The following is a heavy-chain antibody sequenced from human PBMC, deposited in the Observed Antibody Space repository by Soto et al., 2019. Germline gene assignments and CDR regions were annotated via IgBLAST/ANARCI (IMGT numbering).Heavy chain of an antibody. CDR2: IYYSEST. CDR3: AASCVGCGGSNYYGMDV. J-gene: IGHJ6*02. V-gene: IGHV4-31*03. Sequence: QVQLQESGPGLVKPSQILSVTCTVSGGSISSGGYYWSWIRQQPGKGLEWIGYIYYSESTYYNPSLKSRVTISVDTSKNQFSLKLSSVTAADTAVYYCAASCVGCGGSNYYGMDVWGQGTTVTVS. D-gene: IGHD2-21*01. CDR1: GGSISSGGYY.